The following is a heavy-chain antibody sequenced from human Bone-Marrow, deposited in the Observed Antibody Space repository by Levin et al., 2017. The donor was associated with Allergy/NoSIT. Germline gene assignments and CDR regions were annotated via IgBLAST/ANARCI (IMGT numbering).Heavy chain of an antibody. Sequence: SETLSLTCTVPGASISSGGYYWSWIRQHPGKGLEWIGYIYHSGSSDYSPSLKSRLTIAIDTSKNQFSLQLTSVTAADTGVYYCARVNVYRPYFYYGLDVWGRGTTVTVSS. CDR2: IYHSGSS. CDR3: ARVNVYRPYFYYGLDV. CDR1: GASISSGGYY. D-gene: IGHD5/OR15-5a*01. V-gene: IGHV4-31*03. J-gene: IGHJ6*02.